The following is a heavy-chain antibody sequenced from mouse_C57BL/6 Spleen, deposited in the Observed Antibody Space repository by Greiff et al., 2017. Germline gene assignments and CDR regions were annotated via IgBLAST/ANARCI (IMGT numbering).Heavy chain of an antibody. CDR1: GYAFSSYW. CDR2: IYPGGGDT. J-gene: IGHJ2*01. Sequence: VKLLEPGAELVKPGASVKISCKASGYAFSSYWMNWVKQRPGQGLEWIGQIYPGGGDTNYNGKFKGKATLTVDTSSSTAYMQLSSLTSDDSAVYFGVRGGIYDGNFYYFDGWGQGTTVTVSS. D-gene: IGHD2-1*01. CDR3: VRGGIYDGNFYYFDG. V-gene: IGHV1-80*01.